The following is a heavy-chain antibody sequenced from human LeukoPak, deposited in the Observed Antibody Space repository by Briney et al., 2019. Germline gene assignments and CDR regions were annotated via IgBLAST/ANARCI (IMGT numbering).Heavy chain of an antibody. J-gene: IGHJ4*02. V-gene: IGHV1-46*01. CDR1: GYTFTSYY. Sequence: ASVKVSCKASGYTFTSYYMHWVRQAPGQGLEWMGIINPSGGSTSYAQKFQGRVTMTRDASTSTVYMELSSLRSEDTAVYYCAREDHLVTTLDYWGQGTLVTVSS. CDR2: INPSGGST. D-gene: IGHD4-23*01. CDR3: AREDHLVTTLDY.